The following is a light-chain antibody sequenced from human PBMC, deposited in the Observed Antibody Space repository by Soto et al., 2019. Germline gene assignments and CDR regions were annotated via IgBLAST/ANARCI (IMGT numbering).Light chain of an antibody. V-gene: IGKV1-39*01. CDR2: GAF. J-gene: IGKJ2*01. Sequence: DVQMTQSPTSLSASVGDRVTITCRASQSIRDTVNWYQQKSGKDPKLLIYGAFHLESGVPARFSGSGFGPDFTLTIDSLQPEDFATYYCQPSFNTPRYTFGQGPGLE. CDR3: QPSFNTPRYT. CDR1: QSIRDT.